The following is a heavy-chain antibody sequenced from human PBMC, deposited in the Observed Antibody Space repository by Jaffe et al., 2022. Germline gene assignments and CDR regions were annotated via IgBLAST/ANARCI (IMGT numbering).Heavy chain of an antibody. Sequence: QVQLVQSGAEVKKPGSSVKVSCKASGGTFSSYTISWVRQAPGQGLEWMGRIIPILGIANYAQKFQGRVTITADKSTSTAYMELSSLRSEDTAVYYCARTYYDSSGYWAENRYYFDYWGQGTLVTVSS. D-gene: IGHD3-22*01. J-gene: IGHJ4*02. CDR3: ARTYYDSSGYWAENRYYFDY. CDR1: GGTFSSYT. V-gene: IGHV1-69*02. CDR2: IIPILGIA.